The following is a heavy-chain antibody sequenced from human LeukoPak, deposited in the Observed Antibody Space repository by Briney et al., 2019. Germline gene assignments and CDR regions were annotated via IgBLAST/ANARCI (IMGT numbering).Heavy chain of an antibody. J-gene: IGHJ3*02. V-gene: IGHV1-18*01. CDR1: GYTFTSYG. CDR3: ARGEHIVVVTALHAFDI. CDR2: ISAYNGNT. Sequence: ASVKVSCKASGYTFTSYGISWVRQAPGQGLEWMGWISAYNGNTNYAQKLQGRVTMSTDTSTSTAYMELRSLRSDDAAVYYCARGEHIVVVTALHAFDIWGQGTMVTVSS. D-gene: IGHD2-21*02.